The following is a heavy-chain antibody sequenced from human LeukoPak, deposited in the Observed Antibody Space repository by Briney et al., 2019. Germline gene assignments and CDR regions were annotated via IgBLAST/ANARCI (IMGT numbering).Heavy chain of an antibody. CDR1: GGSFSGYY. CDR2: IYHNGST. D-gene: IGHD6-19*01. J-gene: IGHJ5*02. V-gene: IGHV4-34*01. Sequence: SETLSLTCAVYGGSFSGYYWSWIRQPPGKGLEWIGEIYHNGSTNYNPSLKSRVTISVDTSKNHLSLKVSSVTAADTAVYYCARRGSGWNTWGQGSLVTVSS. CDR3: ARRGSGWNT.